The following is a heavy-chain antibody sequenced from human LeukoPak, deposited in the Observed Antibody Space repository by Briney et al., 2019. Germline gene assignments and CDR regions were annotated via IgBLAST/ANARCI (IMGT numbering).Heavy chain of an antibody. D-gene: IGHD5-18*01. CDR3: ARLIHWNVDTANSYYFDY. CDR2: IYYSGST. J-gene: IGHJ4*02. Sequence: PSETLSLTCTVSGGSISSYYWSWIRQPPGKGLEWIGYIYYSGSTNYNPSLKSRVTISVDTSKNQFSLKLSSVTAADTAVYYCARLIHWNVDTANSYYFDYWGQGTLVTVSS. V-gene: IGHV4-59*01. CDR1: GGSISSYY.